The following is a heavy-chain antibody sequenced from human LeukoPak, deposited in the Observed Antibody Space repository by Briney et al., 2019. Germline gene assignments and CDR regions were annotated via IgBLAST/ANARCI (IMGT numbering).Heavy chain of an antibody. Sequence: PGGSLRLSCAASGFTVSSNYMSWVRQAPGKGLEWVSTISGSGGSTYYADSVKGRFTISRDNSKNTLYLQMNSLRAEDTAGYYCAKDWVGGSWYYYYMDVWGKGTTVTVSS. V-gene: IGHV3-23*01. J-gene: IGHJ6*03. CDR2: ISGSGGST. CDR1: GFTVSSNY. D-gene: IGHD2-15*01. CDR3: AKDWVGGSWYYYYMDV.